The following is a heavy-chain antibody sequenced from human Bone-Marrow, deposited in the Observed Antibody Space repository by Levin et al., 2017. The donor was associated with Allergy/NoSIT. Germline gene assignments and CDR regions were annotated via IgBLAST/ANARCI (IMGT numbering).Heavy chain of an antibody. D-gene: IGHD2-15*01. Sequence: SETLSLTCTVSGGSISSYYWSWIRQPPGKGLEWIGYIYYSGSTNYNPSLKSRVTISVDTSKNQFSLKLSSVTAADTAVYYCAREKSGYCSGGSCYLDYWGQGTLVTVSS. CDR1: GGSISSYY. J-gene: IGHJ4*02. CDR3: AREKSGYCSGGSCYLDY. CDR2: IYYSGST. V-gene: IGHV4-59*01.